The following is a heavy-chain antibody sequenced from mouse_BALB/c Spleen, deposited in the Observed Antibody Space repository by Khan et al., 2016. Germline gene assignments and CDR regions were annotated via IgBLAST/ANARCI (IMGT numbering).Heavy chain of an antibody. CDR1: GFSITSDYS. CDR3: ARYYSVGAPWFAY. D-gene: IGHD1-1*01. CDR2: IHYSGST. Sequence: EVQLQESGPDLVKPSQSLSLTCTVTGFSITSDYSWHWIRQFPGNKLEWMGYIHYSGSTNYNPSLKSRISITRDTSKNQFFLQLNSVTTEDTATFYCARYYSVGAPWFAYWGQGTLVTVSA. J-gene: IGHJ3*01. V-gene: IGHV3-1*02.